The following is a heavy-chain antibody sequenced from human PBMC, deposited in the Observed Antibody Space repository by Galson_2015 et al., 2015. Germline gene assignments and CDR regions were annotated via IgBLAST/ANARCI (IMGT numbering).Heavy chain of an antibody. Sequence: SVKVSCKASGYTFTSYDVNWVRQATGQGLEWMGWMNPNSGNTGYAQKFQGRVTMTRNTSISTAYMELSSLRSEDTAVYYCARDVAARPIDRFDPWGQGTLVTVSS. J-gene: IGHJ5*02. V-gene: IGHV1-8*01. D-gene: IGHD6-6*01. CDR2: MNPNSGNT. CDR3: ARDVAARPIDRFDP. CDR1: GYTFTSYD.